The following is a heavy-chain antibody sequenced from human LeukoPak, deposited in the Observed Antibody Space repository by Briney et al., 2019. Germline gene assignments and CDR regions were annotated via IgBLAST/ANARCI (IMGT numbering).Heavy chain of an antibody. D-gene: IGHD6-13*01. CDR2: IMPIFGTA. Sequence: ASVKVSCKASGGTFSSYAISWVRQAPGQGLEGMGGIMPIFGTANYTQKFQGRVTITADESTSTAYMELSSLRSEDTAVYYCARVRAAAGTWDYWGQGTLVTVSS. V-gene: IGHV1-69*13. CDR1: GGTFSSYA. CDR3: ARVRAAAGTWDY. J-gene: IGHJ4*02.